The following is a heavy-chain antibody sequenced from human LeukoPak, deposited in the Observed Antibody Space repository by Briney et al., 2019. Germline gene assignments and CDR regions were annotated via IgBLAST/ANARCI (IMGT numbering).Heavy chain of an antibody. Sequence: GGSLRLSCAASGFTFSSYNMNWVRQAPGKGLEWVSSISTSSSYRYYADSVKGRFTISRDNAKNSLYLQMNSLRAEDMALYYCAKDLTDYTSYYMDVWGKGTTVTVSS. CDR1: GFTFSSYN. D-gene: IGHD3-3*01. CDR2: ISTSSSYR. CDR3: AKDLTDYTSYYMDV. J-gene: IGHJ6*03. V-gene: IGHV3-21*04.